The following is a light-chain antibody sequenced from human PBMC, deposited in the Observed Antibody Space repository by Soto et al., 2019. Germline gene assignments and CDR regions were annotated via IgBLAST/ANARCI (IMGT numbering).Light chain of an antibody. CDR2: AAS. Sequence: DIQITQSPSSLSASVGDRVTITCRASQGVINNLAWYQQKPEKVPKLLIYAASTLQSGVPSRFSGSGSGTDFTLTISSLQPEDVATYYCQKYNRAPQTFGPGTKVEIK. V-gene: IGKV1-27*01. CDR1: QGVINN. J-gene: IGKJ1*01. CDR3: QKYNRAPQT.